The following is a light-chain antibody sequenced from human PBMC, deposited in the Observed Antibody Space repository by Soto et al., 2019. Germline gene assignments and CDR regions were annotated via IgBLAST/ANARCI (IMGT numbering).Light chain of an antibody. CDR2: KIS. J-gene: IGKJ1*01. Sequence: DIVMTQTPLSSPVTLGQPASISCRSSQSLVHSDGNTYLSWLQQRPGQPPRLLIYKISNRFSGVPDRFSGSGAGTDFTLKISRVEADDFATYCCQQYNSYSKTFGQGTKVDIK. CDR1: QSLVHSDGNTY. CDR3: QQYNSYSKT. V-gene: IGKV2-24*01.